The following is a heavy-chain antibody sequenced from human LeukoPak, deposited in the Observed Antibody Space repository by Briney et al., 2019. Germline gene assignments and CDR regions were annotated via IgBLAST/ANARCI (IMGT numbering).Heavy chain of an antibody. CDR2: ISGSGGST. CDR3: ARDYFEYYYDSSGYYLFDY. CDR1: GFTFSSYG. V-gene: IGHV3-23*01. Sequence: GGSLRLSCAASGFTFSSYGMSWVRQAPGKGLEWVSAISGSGGSTYYADSVKGRFTISRDNAKNSLYLQMNSLRAEDTAVYYCARDYFEYYYDSSGYYLFDYWGQGTLVTVSS. J-gene: IGHJ4*02. D-gene: IGHD3-22*01.